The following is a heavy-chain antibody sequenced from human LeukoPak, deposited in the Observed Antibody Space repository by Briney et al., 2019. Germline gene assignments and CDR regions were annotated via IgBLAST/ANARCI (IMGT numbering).Heavy chain of an antibody. D-gene: IGHD5-18*01. CDR3: ARLPGGYSYGYGFDY. CDR2: IHYSGST. J-gene: IGHJ4*02. CDR1: GGSISSYY. Sequence: SETLSLTCTVSGGSISSYYWSWIRQPPGKGLEWIGYIHYSGSTNYNPSLKSRVTISVDTSKNQFSLKLSSVTAADTAVYYCARLPGGYSYGYGFDYWGQGTLVTVSS. V-gene: IGHV4-59*01.